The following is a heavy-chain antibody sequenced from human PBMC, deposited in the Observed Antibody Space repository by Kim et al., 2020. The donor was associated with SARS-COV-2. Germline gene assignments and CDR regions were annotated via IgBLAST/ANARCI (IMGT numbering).Heavy chain of an antibody. CDR3: ARAAAGLYYFDY. D-gene: IGHD6-13*01. J-gene: IGHJ4*02. V-gene: IGHV3-11*04. Sequence: YAASVKGRFTISRDNAKNSLYLQMNSLRAEDTAVYYCARAAAGLYYFDYWGQGTLVTVSS.